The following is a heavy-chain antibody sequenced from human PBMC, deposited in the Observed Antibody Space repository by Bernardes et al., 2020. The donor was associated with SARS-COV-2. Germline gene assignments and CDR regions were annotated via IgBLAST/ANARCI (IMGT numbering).Heavy chain of an antibody. CDR3: ARWNYDFWSGLRGWFDP. CDR1: GFTVSSNY. J-gene: IGHJ5*02. V-gene: IGHV3-53*01. Sequence: GGSLRLSCAASGFTVSSNYMSWVRQAPGKGLEWVSVIYSGGSTYYADSVKGRFTISRDNSKNTLYLQMNSLRAEDTAVYYCARWNYDFWSGLRGWFDPWGQGTLVTVSS. CDR2: IYSGGST. D-gene: IGHD3-3*01.